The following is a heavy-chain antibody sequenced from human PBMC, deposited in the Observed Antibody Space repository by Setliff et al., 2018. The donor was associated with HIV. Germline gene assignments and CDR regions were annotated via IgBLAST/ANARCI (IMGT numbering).Heavy chain of an antibody. CDR3: ARQGLVLVPASIDWRLPPSPIDY. CDR1: GGSISSGSYY. V-gene: IGHV4-61*09. J-gene: IGHJ4*02. D-gene: IGHD2-2*01. CDR2: IHTSGST. Sequence: PSETLSLTCTVSGGSISSGSYYWSWIRQPAGKGLEWIGHIHTSGSTDYNPSLKSRVTISVDTSKNQFSLRLSSVTAADTAVYYCARQGLVLVPASIDWRLPPSPIDYWGQGALVTVS.